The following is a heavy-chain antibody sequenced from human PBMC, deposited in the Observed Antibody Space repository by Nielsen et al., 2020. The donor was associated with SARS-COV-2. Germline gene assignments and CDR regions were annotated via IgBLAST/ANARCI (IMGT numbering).Heavy chain of an antibody. CDR2: ISNDGNYK. V-gene: IGHV3-30*04. Sequence: GESLKISCAASGFTFSFYAIHWVRQAPGKRLEWVAVISNDGNYKYYADSVKGRFTISRDNSKNTLYLQMNSLRAEDTAIYFCARDQLGYCSSTSCYGSGMDVWGHGTTVTVSS. CDR1: GFTFSFYA. CDR3: ARDQLGYCSSTSCYGSGMDV. J-gene: IGHJ6*02. D-gene: IGHD2-2*01.